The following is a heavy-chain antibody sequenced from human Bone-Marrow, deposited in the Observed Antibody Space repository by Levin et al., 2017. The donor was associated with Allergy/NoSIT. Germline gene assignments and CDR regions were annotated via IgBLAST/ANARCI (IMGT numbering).Heavy chain of an antibody. D-gene: IGHD6-13*01. CDR1: GFTFSSYS. CDR2: ISSSSSYI. Sequence: GESLKISCAASGFTFSSYSMNWVRQAPGKGLEWVSSISSSSSYIYYADSVKGRFTISRDNAKNSLYLQMNSLRAEDTAVYYCARDEYSSSWLGGTGYYYGMDGWGQGTTVTVSS. J-gene: IGHJ6*02. CDR3: ARDEYSSSWLGGTGYYYGMDG. V-gene: IGHV3-21*01.